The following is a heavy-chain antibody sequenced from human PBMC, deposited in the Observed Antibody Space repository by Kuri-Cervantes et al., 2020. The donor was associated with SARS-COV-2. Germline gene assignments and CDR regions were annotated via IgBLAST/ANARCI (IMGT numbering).Heavy chain of an antibody. Sequence: SVKVSCKASGGTFSSYAISWVRQAPGQGLEWMGGIIPIFGTANYAQKFQGRVTITADESTSIAYMELSSLRSEDTAVYYCARDADSSSWYPGAFDIWGQGTMVTVSS. CDR2: IIPIFGTA. V-gene: IGHV1-69*13. CDR3: ARDADSSSWYPGAFDI. CDR1: GGTFSSYA. J-gene: IGHJ3*02. D-gene: IGHD6-13*01.